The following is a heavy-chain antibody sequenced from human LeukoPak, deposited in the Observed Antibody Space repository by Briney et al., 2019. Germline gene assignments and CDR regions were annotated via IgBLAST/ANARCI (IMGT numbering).Heavy chain of an antibody. V-gene: IGHV1-2*02. D-gene: IGHD6-19*01. Sequence: ASVKVSCKASGYTFTGYYMHWVRQAPGQGLEWMGWINPNSGGTNYAQKFQGRVTMTRDTSISTAYMELSRLRSDDTGVYYCARDLRWLVPFDYWGQGTLVTVSS. CDR1: GYTFTGYY. CDR2: INPNSGGT. CDR3: ARDLRWLVPFDY. J-gene: IGHJ4*02.